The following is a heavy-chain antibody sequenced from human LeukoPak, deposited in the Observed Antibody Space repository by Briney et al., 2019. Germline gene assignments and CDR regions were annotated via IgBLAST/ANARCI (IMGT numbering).Heavy chain of an antibody. Sequence: GGSLRLSCAASGFTFSSYAMNWVRQAPGKGLEWVSSISSSSSYIYYADSVKGRFTISRDNAKNSLYLQMNSLRAEDTAVYYCARDTIAAAGGFFYYFMDVWGKGTTVTVSS. V-gene: IGHV3-21*01. CDR3: ARDTIAAAGGFFYYFMDV. J-gene: IGHJ6*03. CDR1: GFTFSSYA. D-gene: IGHD6-13*01. CDR2: ISSSSSYI.